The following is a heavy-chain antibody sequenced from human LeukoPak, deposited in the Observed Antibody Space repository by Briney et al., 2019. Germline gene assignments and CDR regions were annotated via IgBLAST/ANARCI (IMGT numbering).Heavy chain of an antibody. CDR3: AKDRRDGYNYLFDY. J-gene: IGHJ4*02. V-gene: IGHV3-30*18. CDR1: ALTFSGFG. CDR2: ILSDGSNK. Sequence: GRSHRPSRAASALTFSGFGIHSGRHAPGKGLEWVAVILSDGSNKYYADSVKGRFTISRDNSKNTLYLQMNSLRAEDTAVYYCAKDRRDGYNYLFDYWGQGTLVTVSS. D-gene: IGHD5-24*01.